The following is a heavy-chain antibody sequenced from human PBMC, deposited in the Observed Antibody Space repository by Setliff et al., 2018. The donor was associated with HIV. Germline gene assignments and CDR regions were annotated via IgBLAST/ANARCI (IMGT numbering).Heavy chain of an antibody. J-gene: IGHJ4*02. V-gene: IGHV4-38-2*02. Sequence: ETLSLTCAVSGYSISSGYYWGWIRQPPGKGLEWIGSIYHSGSTYYNPSLKSRVTISVDTYKNQFSLKLSSVTAADTAVYYCARDPYSSGFDYWGQGTLVTVSS. CDR1: GYSISSGYY. D-gene: IGHD6-19*01. CDR2: IYHSGST. CDR3: ARDPYSSGFDY.